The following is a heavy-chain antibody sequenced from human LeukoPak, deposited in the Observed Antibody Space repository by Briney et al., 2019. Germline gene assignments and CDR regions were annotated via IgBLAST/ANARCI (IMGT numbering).Heavy chain of an antibody. CDR1: AFSFSSYA. CDR2: ISSGGGST. J-gene: IGHJ4*02. D-gene: IGHD6-19*01. CDR3: VREGASGWTFDY. V-gene: IGHV3-23*01. Sequence: PGGSLRLSCAASAFSFSSYAMSWVRQAPGKRLEWVPGISSGGGSTYFADSVRGRFIISRDNSKNTLHLQMDSLGADDTAVYYCVREGASGWTFDYWGQGALVTVSS.